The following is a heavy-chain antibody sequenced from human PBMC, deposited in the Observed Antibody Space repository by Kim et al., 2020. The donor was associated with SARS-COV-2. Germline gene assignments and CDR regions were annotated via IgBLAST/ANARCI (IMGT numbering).Heavy chain of an antibody. CDR2: IRSKANSYAT. CDR1: GFTFSGSA. CDR3: TRHSSSWYGHYDYYYYGMDV. Sequence: GGSLRLSCAASGFTFSGSAMHWVRQASGKGLEWVGRIRSKANSYATAYAASVKGRFTISRDDSKNTAYLQMNSLKTEDTAVYYCTRHSSSWYGHYDYYYYGMDVWGQGTTVTVSS. J-gene: IGHJ6*02. D-gene: IGHD6-13*01. V-gene: IGHV3-73*01.